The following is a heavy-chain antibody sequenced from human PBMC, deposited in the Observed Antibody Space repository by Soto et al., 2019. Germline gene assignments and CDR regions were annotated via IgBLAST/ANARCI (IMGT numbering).Heavy chain of an antibody. CDR3: PRHLAVTTVTTDAFDI. J-gene: IGHJ3*02. CDR1: GYSFTSYW. D-gene: IGHD4-17*01. CDR2: IDPSDSYT. V-gene: IGHV5-10-1*01. Sequence: GESLKISCKGSGYSFTSYWISWVRQMPGKGLEWMGRIDPSDSYTNYSPSFQGHVTISADKSISTAYLQWSSLKASDTAMYYCPRHLAVTTVTTDAFDIWGQGTMVTVSS.